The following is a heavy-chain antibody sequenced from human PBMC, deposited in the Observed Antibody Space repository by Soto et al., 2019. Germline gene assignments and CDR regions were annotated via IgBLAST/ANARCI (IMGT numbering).Heavy chain of an antibody. CDR2: INSDGSST. CDR1: GFTFSSYW. V-gene: IGHV3-74*01. Sequence: PGGSLRLSCAASGFTFSSYWMHWVRQAPGKGLVWVSRINSDGSSTSYADSVKGRFTISRDNSKNTVYLQMNSLRLEDTAVYYCARGPSYSDSYFDYWGQGTLVTVSS. CDR3: ARGPSYSDSYFDY. J-gene: IGHJ4*02. D-gene: IGHD4-17*01.